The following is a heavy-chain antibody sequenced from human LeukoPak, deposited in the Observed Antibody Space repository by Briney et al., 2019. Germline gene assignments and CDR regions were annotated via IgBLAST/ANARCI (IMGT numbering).Heavy chain of an antibody. V-gene: IGHV3-21*04. D-gene: IGHD3-10*01. Sequence: TGGSLRLSCAASGFTFSSYSMNWVRQAPGKGLEWVSSISSSSSYIYYADSVKGRFTISRDNAKNSLYLQVNSLRAEDTALYYCAKDMGYSGGSGSPDYWGQGTLVTVSS. CDR2: ISSSSSYI. CDR1: GFTFSSYS. J-gene: IGHJ4*02. CDR3: AKDMGYSGGSGSPDY.